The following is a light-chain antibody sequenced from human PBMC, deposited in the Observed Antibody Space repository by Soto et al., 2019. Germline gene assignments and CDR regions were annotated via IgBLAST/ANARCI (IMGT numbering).Light chain of an antibody. CDR1: QSISSY. J-gene: IGKJ4*01. Sequence: DIQMTQSPSSLSASVGDRVTITCRASQSISSYLNWYQQKPGKAPKLLIYAASSLQSGVPSRFSGSGSGTDFTLTISSLQPEEFATYYWQQSYSTPLTFGGGTKVESK. CDR3: QQSYSTPLT. V-gene: IGKV1-39*01. CDR2: AAS.